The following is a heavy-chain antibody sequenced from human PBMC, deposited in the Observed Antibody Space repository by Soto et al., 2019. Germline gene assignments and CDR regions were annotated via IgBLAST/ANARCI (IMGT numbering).Heavy chain of an antibody. J-gene: IGHJ6*02. Sequence: PGGSLRLSCAASGFTFDDYAMHWVRQAPGKGLEWVSLISWDGGSTYYADSVEGRFTISRDNSKNSLYLQMNSLRAEDTALYYCAKDIVPDTAMVRYYYGMDVWGQGTTVTVSS. V-gene: IGHV3-43D*04. CDR1: GFTFDDYA. D-gene: IGHD5-18*01. CDR2: ISWDGGST. CDR3: AKDIVPDTAMVRYYYGMDV.